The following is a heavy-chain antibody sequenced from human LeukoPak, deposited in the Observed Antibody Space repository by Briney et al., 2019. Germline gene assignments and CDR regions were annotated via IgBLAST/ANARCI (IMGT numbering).Heavy chain of an antibody. CDR1: GGSISSYY. D-gene: IGHD3-16*01. V-gene: IGHV4-59*01. CDR2: IYYSGST. J-gene: IGHJ4*02. CDR3: ARDGGSWGTLNY. Sequence: PSETLSLTCTVPGGSISSYYWSWIRPPPGKGLEWIGYIYYSGSTNDNPSLKSRVTISVDTSKKQFSLKLSSVTAADTAVYYCARDGGSWGTLNYWGQGTLVTVSS.